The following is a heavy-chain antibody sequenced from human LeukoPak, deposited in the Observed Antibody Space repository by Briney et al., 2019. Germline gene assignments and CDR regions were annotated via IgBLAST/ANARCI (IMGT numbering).Heavy chain of an antibody. CDR2: IRYDGSNK. Sequence: GSLRLSCAASGFTFSSYGMHWVRQAPGKGLEWGAFIRYDGSNKYYADSVKGRFTISRDNSKNTLYLQINSLGAEDTAVYYCAKAPSNWGLELDYWGQGTLVTVSS. CDR1: GFTFSSYG. V-gene: IGHV3-30*02. D-gene: IGHD7-27*01. CDR3: AKAPSNWGLELDY. J-gene: IGHJ4*02.